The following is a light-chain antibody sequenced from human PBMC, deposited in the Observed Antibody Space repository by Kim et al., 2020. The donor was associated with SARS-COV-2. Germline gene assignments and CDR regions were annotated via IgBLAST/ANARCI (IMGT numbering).Light chain of an antibody. CDR1: KFNIGDNL. J-gene: IGLJ3*02. Sequence: GQSFTISCSGNKFNIGDNLVYWYQQFPGTAPKLLIHTNGQRPSGVPDRFSGSKSGTSASLTISGLRSEDEADYYCASWDDSLRGRVFGGGTQLTVL. CDR2: TNG. CDR3: ASWDDSLRGRV. V-gene: IGLV1-47*02.